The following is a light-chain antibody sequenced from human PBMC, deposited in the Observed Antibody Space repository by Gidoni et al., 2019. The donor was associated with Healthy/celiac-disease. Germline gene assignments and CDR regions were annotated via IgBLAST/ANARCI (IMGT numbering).Light chain of an antibody. CDR2: KAS. CDR3: QQYNSYSGT. V-gene: IGKV1-5*03. CDR1: QSISSW. Sequence: DIQMTQSPSTLSASVGDRVPITCRASQSISSWLAWYQQKPGKAPKLLIYKASSLESGVPSRFSGSGSGTEFTLTISSLQPDDFATYYCQQYNSYSGTFXXXTKVEIK. J-gene: IGKJ1*01.